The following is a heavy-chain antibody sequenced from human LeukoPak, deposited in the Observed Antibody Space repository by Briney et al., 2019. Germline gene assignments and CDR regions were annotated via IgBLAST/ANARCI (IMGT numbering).Heavy chain of an antibody. Sequence: GGSLRLSCAASGFTFSNYPMSWVRQAPGKGLEWVSAISGGGASTYYTDSVKGRFTISRDNSKNTLLLQMNSLRAEDTAIYYCAKGAIQYASSPEAFDIWGQGTTVTVSS. V-gene: IGHV3-23*01. D-gene: IGHD6-6*01. J-gene: IGHJ3*02. CDR1: GFTFSNYP. CDR3: AKGAIQYASSPEAFDI. CDR2: ISGGGAST.